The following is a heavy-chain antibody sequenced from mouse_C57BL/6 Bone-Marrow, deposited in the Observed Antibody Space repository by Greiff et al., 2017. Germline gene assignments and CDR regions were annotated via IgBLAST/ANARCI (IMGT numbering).Heavy chain of an antibody. CDR3: ARGYDYGWYFDV. J-gene: IGHJ1*03. V-gene: IGHV14-2*01. Sequence: VQLQQSGAELVKPGASVKLSCTASGFNIKDYYMHWVKQRTEQGLEWIGRIDPEAGETTYAPKFQGKATITADTSSNTAYLQLSSLTSEDPAVYYCARGYDYGWYFDVWGTGTTVTVSS. CDR1: GFNIKDYY. CDR2: IDPEAGET. D-gene: IGHD2-4*01.